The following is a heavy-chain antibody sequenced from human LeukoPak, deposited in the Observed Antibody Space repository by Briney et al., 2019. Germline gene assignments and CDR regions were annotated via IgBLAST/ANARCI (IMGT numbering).Heavy chain of an antibody. Sequence: GGSLRLSCAASGFTFSSYAMHWVRQAPGKGLEWVAVISYDGGNKYYADSVKGRFTISRDNSKNTLYLQMNSLRAEDTAVYYCARCPAHSSGWYPFDYWGQGTLVTVSS. V-gene: IGHV3-30*04. CDR3: ARCPAHSSGWYPFDY. J-gene: IGHJ4*02. CDR2: ISYDGGNK. D-gene: IGHD6-19*01. CDR1: GFTFSSYA.